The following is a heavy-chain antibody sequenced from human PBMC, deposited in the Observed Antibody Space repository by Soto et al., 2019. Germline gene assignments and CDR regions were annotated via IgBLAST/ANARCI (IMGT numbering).Heavy chain of an antibody. CDR3: ARIQGDGYKFDY. D-gene: IGHD5-12*01. CDR1: GYTFTSYD. CDR2: MNPNSGNT. Sequence: ASVKVSCKASGYTFTSYDINWGRQATGQGLEWMGWMNPNSGNTGYAQKFQGRVTMTRNTSISTAYMELSSQRSEDTAVYYCARIQGDGYKFDYWGQGTLVTVSS. V-gene: IGHV1-8*01. J-gene: IGHJ4*02.